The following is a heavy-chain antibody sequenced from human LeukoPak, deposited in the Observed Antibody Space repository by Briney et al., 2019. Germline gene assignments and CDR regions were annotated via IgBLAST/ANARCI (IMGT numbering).Heavy chain of an antibody. D-gene: IGHD3-10*01. CDR3: ARIRWVGELLGGDY. Sequence: GGPLRLSCAASVFTFSTYGMHWVRQAPGKGLEWVAAVWYDGSNKYYADSVKGRFTISRDNSKNTLYLQMDSLRADDTAVYYCARIRWVGELLGGDYWGQGTLVTVSS. V-gene: IGHV3-33*01. CDR1: VFTFSTYG. CDR2: VWYDGSNK. J-gene: IGHJ4*02.